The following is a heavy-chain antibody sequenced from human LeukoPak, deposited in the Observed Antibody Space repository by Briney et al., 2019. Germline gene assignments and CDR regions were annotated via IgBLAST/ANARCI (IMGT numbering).Heavy chain of an antibody. V-gene: IGHV3-23*01. CDR2: ISGSGGST. D-gene: IGHD6-19*01. J-gene: IGHJ4*02. CDR1: GFTFSSYA. CDR3: AKDEMFSSAWYFDY. Sequence: GGSLRLSCAASGFTFSSYAMSWVRQAPGKGLEWVSGISGSGGSTHYADSVKGRFTISRDNSKNTLYLQMNSLRAEDTAVYYCAKDEMFSSAWYFDYWGQGTLVTVSS.